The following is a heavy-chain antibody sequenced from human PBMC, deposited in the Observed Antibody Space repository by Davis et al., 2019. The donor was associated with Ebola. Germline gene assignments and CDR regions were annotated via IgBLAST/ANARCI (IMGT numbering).Heavy chain of an antibody. D-gene: IGHD3-22*01. Sequence: PGGSLRLSCTVSGASISTYYWNWIRQPAGETLEWIGRIYASGKTDYNPSLKSRVTMSIDTSKNQFSLNLNSVTAADTAVYYCAREETFYSESRGSYPYYFDFWGQGTLVTVSS. J-gene: IGHJ4*02. CDR2: IYASGKT. CDR1: GASISTYY. CDR3: AREETFYSESRGSYPYYFDF. V-gene: IGHV4-4*07.